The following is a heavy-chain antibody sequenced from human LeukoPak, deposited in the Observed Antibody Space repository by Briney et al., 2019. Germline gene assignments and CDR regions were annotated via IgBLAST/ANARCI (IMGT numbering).Heavy chain of an antibody. J-gene: IGHJ6*04. Sequence: AGGSLRLSCGVSGFTLSSYEMNWVRQAPGKGLEWVSYISSSGSTIYYADSVKGRFTISRDNAKNSLYLQMNSLRAEDTAVYYCAELGITMIGGVWGKGTTVTISS. CDR3: AELGITMIGGV. CDR1: GFTLSSYE. CDR2: ISSSGSTI. V-gene: IGHV3-48*03. D-gene: IGHD3-10*02.